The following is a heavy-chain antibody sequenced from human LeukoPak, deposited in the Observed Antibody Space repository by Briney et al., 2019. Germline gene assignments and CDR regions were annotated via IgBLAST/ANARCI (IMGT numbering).Heavy chain of an antibody. D-gene: IGHD6-19*01. V-gene: IGHV3-9*01. CDR3: ARDSSGWSDY. CDR1: GFTFDDYA. CDR2: ISWNSGSI. Sequence: GGSLRLSCAASGFTFDDYAMHWVRQAPGKGLEWVSGISWNSGSIGYADSVKGRFTISRDNAKNSLYLQMNSLRAEDTAVYYCARDSSGWSDYWGQGTLVTVSS. J-gene: IGHJ4*02.